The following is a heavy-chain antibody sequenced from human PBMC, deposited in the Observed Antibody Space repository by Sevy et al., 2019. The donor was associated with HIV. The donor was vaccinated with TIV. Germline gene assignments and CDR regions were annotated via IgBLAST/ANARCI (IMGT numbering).Heavy chain of an antibody. CDR3: AKEVGSSGSAGYLDY. CDR2: TRHAGAVI. V-gene: IGHV3-30*02. CDR1: GVIIGSSV. J-gene: IGHJ4*02. Sequence: GGSLRLSCAASGVIIGSSVIHWVRQAPGKGLESVALTRHAGAVIDYAESVKGRFTLSADNAKNTVYVEMTSLRVEDTAIYHCAKEVGSSGSAGYLDYWGPGALVTVSS. D-gene: IGHD3-22*01.